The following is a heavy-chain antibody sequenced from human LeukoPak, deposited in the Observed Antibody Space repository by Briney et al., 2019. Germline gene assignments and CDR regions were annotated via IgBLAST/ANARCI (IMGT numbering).Heavy chain of an antibody. CDR3: ARGPARIAARPGPYFQH. J-gene: IGHJ1*01. Sequence: SETLSLTCAVYGGSFSGYYWSWIRQPPGKGLEWIGEINHSGSTNYNPSLKSRVTISVDTSKSQFSLKLSSVTAADTAVYYCARGPARIAARPGPYFQHWGQGTLVTVSS. D-gene: IGHD6-6*01. CDR2: INHSGST. V-gene: IGHV4-34*01. CDR1: GGSFSGYY.